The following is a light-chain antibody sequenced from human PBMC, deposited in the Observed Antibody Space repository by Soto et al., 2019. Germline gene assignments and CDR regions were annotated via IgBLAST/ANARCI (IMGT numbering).Light chain of an antibody. V-gene: IGLV1-40*01. CDR3: SSYAGSSNV. Sequence: QSVPTQPPSVSGAPGQRVTISCTGSSSNIGAGYDVHWYQQRPGTAPKLLIFGNINRPSGVPDRFSGSKSGTSASLAITGLKAEDEGDYYCSSYAGSSNVFGTGTKVTV. CDR2: GNI. J-gene: IGLJ1*01. CDR1: SSNIGAGYD.